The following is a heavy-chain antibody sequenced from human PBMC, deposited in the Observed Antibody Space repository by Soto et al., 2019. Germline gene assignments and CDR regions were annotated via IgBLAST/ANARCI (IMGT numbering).Heavy chain of an antibody. CDR3: AGTMGARYNWFDP. J-gene: IGHJ5*02. Sequence: PEDTLSLTGIVAGVSITSYYLTWIRQPPGKGLEWIGYTYYSGSTNYNPSLKSRVAISVDTSKSQFSLKLKSVTSADTAVYYCAGTMGARYNWFDPWGQGTLVTVSS. CDR2: TYYSGST. V-gene: IGHV4-59*07. D-gene: IGHD3-10*01. CDR1: GVSITSYY.